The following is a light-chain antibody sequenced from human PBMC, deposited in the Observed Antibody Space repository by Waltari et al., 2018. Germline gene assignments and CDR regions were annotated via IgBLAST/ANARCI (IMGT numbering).Light chain of an antibody. V-gene: IGKV3-20*01. J-gene: IGKJ2*01. CDR2: GAS. Sequence: VLTQSPDTLSLSQGDRATLPCRASQSLTKRYLVWYQQKPGQAPRLLIYGASNRDAGIPDRFSGSGSGTDFTLTISRLEPDDTAVYYCQQYGSSIMYTFGQGTKLEIK. CDR3: QQYGSSIMYT. CDR1: QSLTKRY.